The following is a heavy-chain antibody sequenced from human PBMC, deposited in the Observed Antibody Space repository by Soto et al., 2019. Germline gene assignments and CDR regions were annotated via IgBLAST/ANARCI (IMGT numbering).Heavy chain of an antibody. CDR1: GDSIRSSIHY. CDR2: FYYSGSP. CDR3: YVTGF. J-gene: IGHJ1*01. Sequence: NPSETLSLTCTVSGDSIRSSIHYWAWNRQPPGKGLEWIGGFYYSGSPYYNPSLKSRVTMSVDTSKHQFSLNLNSVTAADTAVYYRYVTGFWGQGSLVTVSS. D-gene: IGHD3-9*01. V-gene: IGHV4-39*01.